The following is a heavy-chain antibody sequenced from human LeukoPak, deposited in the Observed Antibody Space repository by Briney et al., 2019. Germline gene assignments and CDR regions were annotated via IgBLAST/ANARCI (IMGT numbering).Heavy chain of an antibody. D-gene: IGHD3-10*01. V-gene: IGHV3-23*01. Sequence: GGSLRLSCVGSGFTFINYAMTWVRQSPARGLEYVSSSSGSGASTHYADSVKGRFTISRDNSRNTLYLEMSSLRVGDSALYYCAKDRAPYGSGGGEDYFDLWGRGTLVTVSS. CDR2: SSGSGAST. CDR3: AKDRAPYGSGGGEDYFDL. CDR1: GFTFINYA. J-gene: IGHJ2*01.